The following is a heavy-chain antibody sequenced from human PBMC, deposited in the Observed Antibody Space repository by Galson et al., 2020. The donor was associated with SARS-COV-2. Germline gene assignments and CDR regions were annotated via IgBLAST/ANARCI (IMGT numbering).Heavy chain of an antibody. CDR1: GFTFTSSA. CDR2: IVVGSGKT. Sequence: TSVKVSCKTSGFTFTSSAVQWVRQARGQRLEWTGRIVVGSGKTNYAQKFQERVTITRDMYTRTANMELSSLRYEYTPVYYCPAFLARPVYWCRGTLVSVSS. V-gene: IGHV1-58*01. CDR3: PAFLARPVY. D-gene: IGHD6-6*01. J-gene: IGHJ4*02.